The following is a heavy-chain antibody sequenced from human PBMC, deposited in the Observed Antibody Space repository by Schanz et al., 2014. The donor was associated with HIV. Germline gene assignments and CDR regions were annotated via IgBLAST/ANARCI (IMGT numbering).Heavy chain of an antibody. CDR2: ITWNSGSK. CDR1: GFTFDDYA. D-gene: IGHD4-17*01. J-gene: IGHJ4*02. Sequence: EVQLVESGGGLVQPGRSLRLSCAASGFTFDDYAMHWVRQAPGKGLEWVSGITWNSGSKGYADSVKGRFTISRDNAKNSLYLQMNSLRAEDTALYYCACECDYGGNSCFDYWGQGTLVTVSS. V-gene: IGHV3-9*01. CDR3: ACECDYGGNSCFDY.